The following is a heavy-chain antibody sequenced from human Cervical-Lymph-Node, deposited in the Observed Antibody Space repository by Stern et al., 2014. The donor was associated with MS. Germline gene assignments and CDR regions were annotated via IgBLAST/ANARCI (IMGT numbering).Heavy chain of an antibody. V-gene: IGHV4-4*07. CDR2: INTSGST. J-gene: IGHJ3*02. Sequence: QLQLQESGPGLVKPSETLSLTCNVSGGSINSYYWSWIRQPAGKGLEWIGRINTSGSTNYNPSLKSRVTMSVDTSKNQFSLKLTSVTAADTAVYYCARVRDSSGYYLGAFEIWGQGTMVTVSS. CDR3: ARVRDSSGYYLGAFEI. CDR1: GGSINSYY. D-gene: IGHD3-22*01.